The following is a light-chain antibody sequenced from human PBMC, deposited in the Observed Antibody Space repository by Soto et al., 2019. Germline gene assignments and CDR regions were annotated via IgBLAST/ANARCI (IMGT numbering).Light chain of an antibody. V-gene: IGLV2-11*01. CDR3: CSYAGSYVV. CDR1: SSDVGGYNY. J-gene: IGLJ2*01. CDR2: DVS. Sequence: QSALTQPRSVSGSPGQSVTISCTGTSSDVGGYNYVSWYQQHPGKAPKLMIYDVSKRPSGVPDRLSGSKSGSTASLTISGLQAEDEADYYCCSYAGSYVVFGGGTKVTVL.